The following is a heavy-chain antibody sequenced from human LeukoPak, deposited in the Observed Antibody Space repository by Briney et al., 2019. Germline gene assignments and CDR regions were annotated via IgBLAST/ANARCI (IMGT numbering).Heavy chain of an antibody. V-gene: IGHV3-13*01. J-gene: IGHJ6*03. CDR2: IGTAGGT. CDR3: ARSYSSSSLYMDV. D-gene: IGHD6-6*01. Sequence: GGSLRLSCAASGFTFSSYDMHWVRQATGKGLEWVSAIGTAGGTYYPGSVKGRFTISRENAKNSLYPQMNSLRAGDTAVYYCARSYSSSSLYMDVWGKGTTVTVSS. CDR1: GFTFSSYD.